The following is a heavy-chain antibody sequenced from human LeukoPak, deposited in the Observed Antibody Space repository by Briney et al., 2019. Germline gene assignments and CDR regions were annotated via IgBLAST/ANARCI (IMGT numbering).Heavy chain of an antibody. CDR2: ISYDGSNE. D-gene: IGHD6-19*01. J-gene: IGHJ5*02. Sequence: GGSLRLSCAASGFTFSSYGMHWVRQAPGKGLEWVAVISYDGSNEYYPDSVKGRFTISRDNSKNTLYLQMNSLRAEDTAVYYCARDSSGSYNWFDPWGQGTLSPSPQ. CDR3: ARDSSGSYNWFDP. CDR1: GFTFSSYG. V-gene: IGHV3-30*03.